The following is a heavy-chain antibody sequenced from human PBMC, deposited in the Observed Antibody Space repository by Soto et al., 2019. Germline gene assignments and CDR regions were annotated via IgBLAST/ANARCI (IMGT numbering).Heavy chain of an antibody. CDR2: IYPGDSDT. CDR1: GYRFSSYW. J-gene: IGHJ6*02. CDR3: ARQGSNGAYYYYGMDV. D-gene: IGHD2-8*01. V-gene: IGHV5-51*01. Sequence: PGASLKISCQGSGYRFSSYWIAWVRQMPGKGLEWMGIIYPGDSDTRYSPSFEGQVTMSVDKSDSTAYLHWSSLKASDTAMYYCARQGSNGAYYYYGMDVWGQGTTVTV.